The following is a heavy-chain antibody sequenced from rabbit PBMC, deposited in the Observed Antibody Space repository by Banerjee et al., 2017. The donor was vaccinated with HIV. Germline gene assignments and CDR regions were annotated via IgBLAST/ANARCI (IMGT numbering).Heavy chain of an antibody. Sequence: QSLEESGGGLVQPGGSLTLSCKASGFDFSSYYMCWVRQAPGKGLEWIACIYAGSSGSTYYASWAKGRFTISKSSSTTVTLQMTSLTAADTATYFCASWGDDAFKLWGPGTLVTVS. J-gene: IGHJ4*01. D-gene: IGHD4-1*01. CDR1: GFDFSSYY. CDR3: ASWGDDAFKL. V-gene: IGHV1S40*01. CDR2: IYAGSSGST.